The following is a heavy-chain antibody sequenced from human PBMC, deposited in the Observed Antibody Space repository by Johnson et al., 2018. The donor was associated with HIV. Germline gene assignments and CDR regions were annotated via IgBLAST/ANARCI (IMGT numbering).Heavy chain of an antibody. V-gene: IGHV3-52*01. CDR3: TRFRSGDGFDI. J-gene: IGHJ3*02. CDR1: GFTFSSSW. CDR2: IKCDGSEK. Sequence: VQLVESGGGLVQPGGSLRLSCAASGFTFSSSWMHWVCQAPEKGLEWVAYIKCDGSEKYYVDSVKGRLTISRDNAKNSLYLQRNGLKTEDTAVYYCTRFRSGDGFDIWGQGTVITVSS. D-gene: IGHD3-10*01.